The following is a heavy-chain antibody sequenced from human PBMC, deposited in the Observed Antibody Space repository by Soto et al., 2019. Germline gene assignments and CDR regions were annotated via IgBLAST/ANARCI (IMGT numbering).Heavy chain of an antibody. V-gene: IGHV4-59*08. Sequence: SETLSRTCSVSCGSISTYYWTCIRQSPWKGLEWIVYVYDSGSTKYNPSLESRVTISLDTSKNQFSLKLNSVTAADTAVYFCARVQSPFDFYYAMDFWGQGTTVTVSS. D-gene: IGHD3-16*01. CDR2: VYDSGST. J-gene: IGHJ6*01. CDR1: CGSISTYY. CDR3: ARVQSPFDFYYAMDF.